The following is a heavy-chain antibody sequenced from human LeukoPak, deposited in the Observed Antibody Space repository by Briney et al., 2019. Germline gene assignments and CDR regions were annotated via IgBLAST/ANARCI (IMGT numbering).Heavy chain of an antibody. V-gene: IGHV4-4*02. CDR2: INHSGST. CDR3: AKGWGIAARRAWFDP. CDR1: GGSISSSNW. Sequence: SETLSLTCAVSGGSISSSNWWSWVRQPPGKGLEWIGEINHSGSTNYNPSLKSRVTISVDTSKNQFSLKLSSVTAADTAVYYCAKGWGIAARRAWFDPWGQGTLVTVSS. J-gene: IGHJ5*02. D-gene: IGHD6-6*01.